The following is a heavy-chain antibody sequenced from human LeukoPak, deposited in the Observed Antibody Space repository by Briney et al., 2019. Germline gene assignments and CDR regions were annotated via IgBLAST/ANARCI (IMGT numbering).Heavy chain of an antibody. CDR3: ARHRRQQYYYDSSAGRRWFDP. CDR2: INHSGST. Sequence: SETLSLTCTVSGGSISSSSYYWSWIRQPPGKGLEWIGEINHSGSTNYNPSLKSRVTISVDTSKNQFSLKLSSVTAADTAVYYCARHRRQQYYYDSSAGRRWFDPWGQGTLVTVSS. D-gene: IGHD3-22*01. CDR1: GGSISSSSYY. V-gene: IGHV4-39*01. J-gene: IGHJ5*02.